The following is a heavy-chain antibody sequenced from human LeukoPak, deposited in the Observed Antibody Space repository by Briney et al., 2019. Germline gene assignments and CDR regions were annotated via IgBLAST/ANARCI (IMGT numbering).Heavy chain of an antibody. J-gene: IGHJ4*02. CDR2: ISGSGGST. D-gene: IGHD3-16*02. CDR3: AKVPLWGSYCSDYFDY. Sequence: PGGSLRLSCAASGFTFSSYAMSWVRQAPGKGLEWVSAISGSGGSTYYADSVKGRFTISRDNSKNTLYLQMNSLRAEDTAVYYCAKVPLWGSYCSDYFDYWGQGTLVTVSS. CDR1: GFTFSSYA. V-gene: IGHV3-23*01.